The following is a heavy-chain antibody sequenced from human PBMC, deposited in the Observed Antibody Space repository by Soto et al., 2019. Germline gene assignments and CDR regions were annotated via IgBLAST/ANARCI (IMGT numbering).Heavy chain of an antibody. Sequence: VQAVKRSCKGCGYSYTSYCIGWVRQMPGKGLEWMGRIDPSDSYTNYSPSFQGHVTISADKSISTAYLQWSSLKASDTAMYYCARGYCSSTSCYAGLDYYYYGMDVWGQGTTVTVSS. D-gene: IGHD2-2*01. J-gene: IGHJ6*02. CDR1: GYSYTSYC. CDR3: ARGYCSSTSCYAGLDYYYYGMDV. CDR2: IDPSDSYT. V-gene: IGHV5-10-1*01.